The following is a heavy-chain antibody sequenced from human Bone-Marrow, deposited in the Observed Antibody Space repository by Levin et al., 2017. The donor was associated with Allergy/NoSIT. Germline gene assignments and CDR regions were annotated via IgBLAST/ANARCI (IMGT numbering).Heavy chain of an antibody. CDR2: IYWDDDK. D-gene: IGHD3-22*01. Sequence: KASGPTLVKPTQTLMLTCTFSDFSLNTRGVGVGWVRRPPGKALEWLAVIYWDDDKDYSPSLKSRLTISKDSSRKQVVLTMTNMDPVDTATYYCVHTTLIVTDIKDELYFDYWGQGTLVTVSS. CDR3: VHTTLIVTDIKDELYFDY. J-gene: IGHJ4*02. CDR1: DFSLNTRGVG. V-gene: IGHV2-5*02.